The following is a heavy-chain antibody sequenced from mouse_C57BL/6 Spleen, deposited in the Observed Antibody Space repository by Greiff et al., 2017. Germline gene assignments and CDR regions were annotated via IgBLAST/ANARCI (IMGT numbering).Heavy chain of an antibody. Sequence: QVQLQQPGAELVKPGASVKLSCKASGYTFTSYWMHWVKQRPGRGLEWIGRIDPNSGGTKYNEKFKSKATLTVDKPSSTAYMPLSSLTSEDSAVYYCARDVYDGYFDVWGTGTTVTVSS. J-gene: IGHJ1*03. V-gene: IGHV1-72*01. D-gene: IGHD2-12*01. CDR3: ARDVYDGYFDV. CDR2: IDPNSGGT. CDR1: GYTFTSYW.